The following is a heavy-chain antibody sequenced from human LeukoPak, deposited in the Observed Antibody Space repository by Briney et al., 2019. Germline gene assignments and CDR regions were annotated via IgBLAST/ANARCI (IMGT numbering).Heavy chain of an antibody. D-gene: IGHD2-8*02. CDR1: GGSISSSSYY. J-gene: IGHJ4*02. CDR2: ISDIGSI. Sequence: SETLSLTCAVSGGSISSSSYYWSWIRQPPGKGLEWIAYISDIGSINYNPSLKSRVTISLDTSKNQFSLKLSSVTAADTAVYYCAGHHPRNTVDFWGQGTLVTVSS. CDR3: AGHHPRNTVDF. V-gene: IGHV4-61*05.